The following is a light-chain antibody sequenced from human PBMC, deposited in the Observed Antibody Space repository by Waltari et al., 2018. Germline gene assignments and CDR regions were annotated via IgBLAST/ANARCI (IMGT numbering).Light chain of an antibody. Sequence: QSALTQPAPVPGPPGQSTTIPGTGTSSDVGGSNDVSWYQQHPGKAPKLMIYEVSNRPSGVSNRFSGSKSGNTASLTISGLQAEDEADYYCSSYTSSSTVVFGGGTKLTVL. CDR1: SSDVGGSND. J-gene: IGLJ2*01. V-gene: IGLV2-14*01. CDR2: EVS. CDR3: SSYTSSSTVV.